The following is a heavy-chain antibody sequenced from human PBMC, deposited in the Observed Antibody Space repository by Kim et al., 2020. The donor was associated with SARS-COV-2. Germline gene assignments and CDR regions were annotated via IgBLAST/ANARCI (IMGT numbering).Heavy chain of an antibody. CDR1: GFTFSSYS. CDR3: ARDRRHYDSSGIGA. V-gene: IGHV3-21*01. J-gene: IGHJ5*02. D-gene: IGHD3-22*01. CDR2: ISSSSSYI. Sequence: GGSLRLSCAASGFTFSSYSMNWVRQAPGKGLEWVSPISSSSSYIYYADSVKGRFTISRDNAKNSLYLQMNSLRAEDTAVYYCARDRRHYDSSGIGAWGQGTLVTVSS.